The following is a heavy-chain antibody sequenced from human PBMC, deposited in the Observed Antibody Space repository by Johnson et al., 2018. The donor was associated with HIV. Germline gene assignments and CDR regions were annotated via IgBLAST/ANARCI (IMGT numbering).Heavy chain of an antibody. J-gene: IGHJ3*02. CDR1: GLTVSSNY. Sequence: VQLVESGGGLVQPGGSLRLSCVASGLTVSSNYMSWVRQAPGKGLEWVSVIYSGGSTYYADSVKGRFTISRDNSKNTLYLQMNSLRAEDTAVYYCARAPRPDAFDIWGQGTMVTVSS. CDR3: ARAPRPDAFDI. V-gene: IGHV3-66*01. CDR2: IYSGGST.